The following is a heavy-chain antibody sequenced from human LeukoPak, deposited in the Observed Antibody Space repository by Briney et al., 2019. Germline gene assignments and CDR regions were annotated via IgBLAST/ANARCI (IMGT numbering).Heavy chain of an antibody. Sequence: GGSLRLSCAASAFTFDDYAMHWARQAPGKGLEWVSGISWNSGSIGYADSVKGRFTISRDNAKNSLYLQMNSLRAEDTALYYCAKDRSSSWFTDFDYWGQGTLVTVSS. CDR1: AFTFDDYA. D-gene: IGHD6-13*01. CDR3: AKDRSSSWFTDFDY. V-gene: IGHV3-9*01. J-gene: IGHJ4*02. CDR2: ISWNSGSI.